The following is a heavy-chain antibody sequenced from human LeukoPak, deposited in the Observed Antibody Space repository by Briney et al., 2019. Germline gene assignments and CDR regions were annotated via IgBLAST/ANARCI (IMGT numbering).Heavy chain of an antibody. CDR3: ARDPSGTLFGF. CDR1: GFTFSDYW. CDR2: IMQDGSEK. V-gene: IGHV3-7*01. Sequence: GSLRLSCAASGFTFSDYWMAWVRQAPGKGLECVANIMQDGSEKYFVDSVKGRFTISRDNAKNSLYLRMNSLRAEDTAVYYCARDPSGTLFGFWGQGALVTVSS. D-gene: IGHD1-26*01. J-gene: IGHJ4*02.